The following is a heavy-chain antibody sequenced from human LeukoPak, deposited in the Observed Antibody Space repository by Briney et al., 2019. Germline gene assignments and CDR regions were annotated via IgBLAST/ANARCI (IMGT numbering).Heavy chain of an antibody. CDR2: ISGSVGST. CDR1: GFPLSAVA. D-gene: IGHD3-22*01. Sequence: GRSLRLSCAPSGFPLSAVAIGWVRQAPGKGLEWGSAISGSVGSTNYTDSVKGRFTISRDNSKNTLYLQMNSLRAEDTAVYYCAKRPKGYYYDSSGYSRDAFDIWGQGTMVTVSS. J-gene: IGHJ3*02. CDR3: AKRPKGYYYDSSGYSRDAFDI. V-gene: IGHV3-23*01.